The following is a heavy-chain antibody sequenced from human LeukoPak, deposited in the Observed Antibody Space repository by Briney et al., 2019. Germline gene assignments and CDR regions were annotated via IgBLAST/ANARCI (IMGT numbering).Heavy chain of an antibody. CDR1: GGTFISYA. Sequence: SXKVSCKASGGTFISYAISWVRQAPGQGREWMGRIFPLFATPNYPHNFQGRVTFTTDESTSTAYMELSSLRSEDTAVYYCARADTEYSSGWYPIDYWGQGTLVTVSS. J-gene: IGHJ4*02. V-gene: IGHV1-69*05. D-gene: IGHD6-19*01. CDR3: ARADTEYSSGWYPIDY. CDR2: IFPLFATP.